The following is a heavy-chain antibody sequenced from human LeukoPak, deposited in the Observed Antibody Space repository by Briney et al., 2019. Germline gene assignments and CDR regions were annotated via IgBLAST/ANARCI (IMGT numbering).Heavy chain of an antibody. D-gene: IGHD1-26*01. J-gene: IGHJ4*02. Sequence: GGSLRLSCAASGFTVSSNYMSWVRQAPGKGLEWVSVIYSGGSAYYADSVKGRFTISRDNSKNTLYLQMNSLRAEDTAVYYCARDYSGSLDYWGQGTLVTVSS. CDR2: IYSGGSA. CDR3: ARDYSGSLDY. CDR1: GFTVSSNY. V-gene: IGHV3-53*01.